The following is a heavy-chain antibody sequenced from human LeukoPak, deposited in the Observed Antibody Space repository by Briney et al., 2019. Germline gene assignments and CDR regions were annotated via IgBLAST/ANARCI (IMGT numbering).Heavy chain of an antibody. Sequence: SETLSLTCAVSGDSLSSTCVYWDRLRHTPGSGLEWIGTFFHTGITYSNPSLRSRVTTSVDTSKNQFPLKLNSVTAADTAVYYCATHPSNDEAAPMAWGWGQGALVTVSS. V-gene: IGHV4-39*01. CDR3: ATHPSNDEAAPMAWG. D-gene: IGHD3-10*01. CDR2: FFHTGIT. CDR1: GDSLSSTCVY. J-gene: IGHJ4*02.